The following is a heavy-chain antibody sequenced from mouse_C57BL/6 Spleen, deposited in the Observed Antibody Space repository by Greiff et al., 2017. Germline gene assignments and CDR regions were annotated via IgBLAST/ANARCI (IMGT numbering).Heavy chain of an antibody. J-gene: IGHJ4*01. V-gene: IGHV1-72*01. D-gene: IGHD3-2*02. CDR3: ARPKTAQAPYYAMDY. Sequence: QVQLKQPGAELVKPGASVKLSCKASGYTFTSYWMHWVKQRPGRGLEWIGRIDPNSGGTKYNEKFKSKATLTVDKPSSTAYMQLSSLTSEDSAVYYCARPKTAQAPYYAMDYWGQGTSVTVSS. CDR2: IDPNSGGT. CDR1: GYTFTSYW.